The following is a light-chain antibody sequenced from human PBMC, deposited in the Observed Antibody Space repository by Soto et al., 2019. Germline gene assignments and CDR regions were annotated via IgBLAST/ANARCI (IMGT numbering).Light chain of an antibody. CDR1: QSISSN. Sequence: EIVMTQSPATLSVSPGERVTLSCRASQSISSNLAWYQQRPGQAPRLLIYGASTRATGIPARFSGSGSGTEFTLTVSSLQSEDFAIYYCHQYNNWPTFGQGIKVEIK. CDR3: HQYNNWPT. J-gene: IGKJ1*01. CDR2: GAS. V-gene: IGKV3-15*01.